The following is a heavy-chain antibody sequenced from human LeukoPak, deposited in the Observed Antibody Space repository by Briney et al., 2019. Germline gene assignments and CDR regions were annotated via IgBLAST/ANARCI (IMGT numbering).Heavy chain of an antibody. Sequence: SVKVSCEASGGTFSSYAISWVRQAPGQGLEWMGRIIPILGTANYAQKFQGRVTITRDESTSTAYMELGSLRSEDTAVYYCARGDGYGYIWFDPWGQGTLVTVSS. J-gene: IGHJ5*02. CDR1: GGTFSSYA. V-gene: IGHV1-69*11. CDR2: IIPILGTA. D-gene: IGHD4-17*01. CDR3: ARGDGYGYIWFDP.